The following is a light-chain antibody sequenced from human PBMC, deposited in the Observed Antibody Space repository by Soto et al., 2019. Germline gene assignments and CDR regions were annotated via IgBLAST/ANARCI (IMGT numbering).Light chain of an antibody. Sequence: QSALTQPPSASGSHGQSVTIPCSGISSDVEDSKYVSWYQQHPGKVPKLLIFEVTKRPSGVPDRFSGSKSGNTASLTVSGLQLEDEADYYCSSFAGAPVIFGGGTKLTVL. V-gene: IGLV2-8*01. CDR3: SSFAGAPVI. J-gene: IGLJ2*01. CDR2: EVT. CDR1: SSDVEDSKY.